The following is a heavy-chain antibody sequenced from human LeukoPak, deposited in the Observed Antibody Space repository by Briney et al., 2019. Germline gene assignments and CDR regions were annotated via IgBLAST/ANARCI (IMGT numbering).Heavy chain of an antibody. D-gene: IGHD7-27*01. CDR2: INHSGST. CDR3: ARALGHFDY. V-gene: IGHV4-34*01. CDR1: GGSFSGYY. Sequence: SSETLSLTCAVYGGSFSGYYWSWIRQPPGKGLEWIGEINHSGSTNYNPSLKSRVTISVDTSKNQFSLKLSSVTAADTAVYYCARALGHFDYWGQGTLVTVSS. J-gene: IGHJ4*02.